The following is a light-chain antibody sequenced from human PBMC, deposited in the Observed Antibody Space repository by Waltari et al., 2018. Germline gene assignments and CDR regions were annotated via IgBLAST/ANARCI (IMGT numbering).Light chain of an antibody. CDR3: QQYNSYSQYT. J-gene: IGKJ2*01. CDR1: QSISSW. CDR2: KAS. V-gene: IGKV1-5*03. Sequence: DIQMTQSPSTLSASVGDRVTITCRASQSISSWLAWYQQKPGKAPKLLFYKASSLESGVPSRFSGSGSGTEFTLTISSLQPDDFATYYCQQYNSYSQYTFGQGTKLEIK.